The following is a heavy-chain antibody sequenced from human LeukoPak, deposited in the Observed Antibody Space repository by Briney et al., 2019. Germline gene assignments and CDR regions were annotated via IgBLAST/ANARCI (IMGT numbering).Heavy chain of an antibody. D-gene: IGHD6-19*01. J-gene: IGHJ4*02. Sequence: SVTVSCKASGGTFSSYAISWVRQAPGQGLEWMGGIIPIFGTANYAQKFQGRVTITADESTSTAYMELSSLRSEDTAMYYCARDPSGGDDYWGQGTLVTVSS. CDR1: GGTFSSYA. CDR2: IIPIFGTA. CDR3: ARDPSGGDDY. V-gene: IGHV1-69*13.